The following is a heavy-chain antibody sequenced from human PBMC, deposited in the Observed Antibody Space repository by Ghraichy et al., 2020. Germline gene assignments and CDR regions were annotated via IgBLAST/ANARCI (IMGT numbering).Heavy chain of an antibody. D-gene: IGHD4-17*01. CDR3: ASLPSRTVSYPFDY. J-gene: IGHJ4*02. Sequence: GGSLRLSCAASGFTFSSYAMSWVRQAPGKGLEWVSAISGSGGSTYYADSVRGRFTISRDNSKNTLYLQMNSLRADDTAVYYCASLPSRTVSYPFDYWGQGTMVTVS. CDR2: ISGSGGST. CDR1: GFTFSSYA. V-gene: IGHV3-23*01.